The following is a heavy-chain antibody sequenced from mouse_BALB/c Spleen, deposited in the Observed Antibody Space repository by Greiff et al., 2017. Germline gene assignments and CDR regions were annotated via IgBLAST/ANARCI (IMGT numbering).Heavy chain of an antibody. CDR1: GFSFSRYS. D-gene: IGHD2-3*01. CDR2: ICGGGST. CDR3: ARKKGNYDGYYGFAY. Sequence: QVQLMESGPGLVTLSQCLSITCTVSGFSFSRYSVHWVRQPPGKGLEWLAMICGGGSTDYNSAPKSRLSISKDNSKSQVFLKMNSLQTDDTAMYYCARKKGNYDGYYGFAYWGQGTLVTVSA. V-gene: IGHV2-6-4*01. J-gene: IGHJ3*01.